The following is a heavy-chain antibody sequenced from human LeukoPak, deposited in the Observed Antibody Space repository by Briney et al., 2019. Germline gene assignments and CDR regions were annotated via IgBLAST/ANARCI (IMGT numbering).Heavy chain of an antibody. CDR1: GFTFSNYW. V-gene: IGHV3-74*01. Sequence: GGSLRLSCAASGFTFSNYWMHWVRQAPGKGLVWVSRINSDGINTSYADSVKGRFTISRDNSKNTLYLQMNSLRAEDTAVYYCAKDGLYDSSGYWFYYYYMDVWGKGTTVTVSS. D-gene: IGHD3-22*01. CDR3: AKDGLYDSSGYWFYYYYMDV. J-gene: IGHJ6*03. CDR2: INSDGINT.